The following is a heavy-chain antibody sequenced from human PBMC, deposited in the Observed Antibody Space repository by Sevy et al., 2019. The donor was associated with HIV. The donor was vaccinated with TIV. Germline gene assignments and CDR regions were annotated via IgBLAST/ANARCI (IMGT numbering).Heavy chain of an antibody. D-gene: IGHD3-16*01. J-gene: IGHJ1*01. CDR3: TTGGSLFQH. CDR1: GFTFSNVW. Sequence: GGSLRLSCVASGFTFSNVWISWVRQAPGKGLEWVGHFKSKTDGGTTDYAAHVRGRFTISRDDSKNTLYLQMNSLKTEDTAVYYCTTGGSLFQHWGQGTLVTVSS. V-gene: IGHV3-15*01. CDR2: FKSKTDGGTT.